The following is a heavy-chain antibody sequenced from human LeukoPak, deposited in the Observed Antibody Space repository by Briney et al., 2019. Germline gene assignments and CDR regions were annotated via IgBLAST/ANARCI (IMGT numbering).Heavy chain of an antibody. CDR3: ARDRDYGGGEADY. CDR1: GFTFSSYS. J-gene: IGHJ4*02. V-gene: IGHV3-21*01. Sequence: GGSLRLSCAASGFTFSSYSMNWVRQAPGKGLEWVSSISSSSSYIYYADSVKGRFTISRDNAKNSLYLQMNSLRAEDTAVYYCARDRDYGGGEADYWGQGTLVTVSS. D-gene: IGHD4-23*01. CDR2: ISSSSSYI.